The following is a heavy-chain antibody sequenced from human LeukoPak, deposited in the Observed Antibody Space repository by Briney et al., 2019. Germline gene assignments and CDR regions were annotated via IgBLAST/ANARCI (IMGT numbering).Heavy chain of an antibody. V-gene: IGHV4-4*07. J-gene: IGHJ4*02. CDR1: GGSISSYS. CDR3: ARDRNGGVIDY. D-gene: IGHD3-16*01. Sequence: PSETLSLTCTVSGGSISSYSWSWIRQPAGKGLEWIGHMYTSGITNYNPSLKSRVTMSVDTSKRQFSLKLSSVTAADTAVYYCARDRNGGVIDYWGQGTLVTVSS. CDR2: MYTSGIT.